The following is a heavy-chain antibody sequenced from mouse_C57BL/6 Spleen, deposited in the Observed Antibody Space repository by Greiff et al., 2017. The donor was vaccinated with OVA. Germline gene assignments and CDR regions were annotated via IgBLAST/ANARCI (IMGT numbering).Heavy chain of an antibody. CDR1: GFTFSSYG. CDR3: ARHQSSYYSNFPWFAY. V-gene: IGHV5-6*01. D-gene: IGHD2-5*01. J-gene: IGHJ3*01. Sequence: EVMLVESGGDLVKPGGSLKLSCAASGFTFSSYGMSWVRQTPDKRLEWVATISSGGSYTYYPDSVKGRFTISRDNAKNTLYLQMSSLKSEDTAMYYCARHQSSYYSNFPWFAYWGQGTLVTVSA. CDR2: ISSGGSYT.